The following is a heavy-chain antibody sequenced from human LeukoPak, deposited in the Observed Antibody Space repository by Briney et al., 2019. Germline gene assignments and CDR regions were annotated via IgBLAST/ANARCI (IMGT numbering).Heavy chain of an antibody. Sequence: SVKVSCKASGGTFSSYAISWVRRAPGQGLEWMGRIIPILGIANYAQKFQGRVTITADKSTSTAYMELSSLRSEDTAVYYCASEECSGGSCDRGVDYWGQGTLVTVSS. CDR3: ASEECSGGSCDRGVDY. CDR1: GGTFSSYA. CDR2: IIPILGIA. J-gene: IGHJ4*02. D-gene: IGHD2-15*01. V-gene: IGHV1-69*04.